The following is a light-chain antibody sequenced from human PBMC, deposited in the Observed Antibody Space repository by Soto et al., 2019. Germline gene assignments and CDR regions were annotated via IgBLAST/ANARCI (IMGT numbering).Light chain of an antibody. J-gene: IGKJ1*01. CDR1: QSISGW. Sequence: DIQMTQSPSTLSASVGDRVTITCRASQSISGWLAWYQQKPGKAPNLLISKTSSLESGVPSRFSGSGSGTEFTLTISSLQPDDFATYSCQQSRTFGQGTKVEIK. CDR3: QQSRT. V-gene: IGKV1-5*03. CDR2: KTS.